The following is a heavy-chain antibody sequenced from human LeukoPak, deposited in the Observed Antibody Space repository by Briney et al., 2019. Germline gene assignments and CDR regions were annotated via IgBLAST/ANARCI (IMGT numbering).Heavy chain of an antibody. CDR2: ISWNSGSI. J-gene: IGHJ4*02. Sequence: GGSLRLSCAASGFTFDDYAMHWVRQAPGKGLEWVSGISWNSGSIGYADSVKGRFTISRDNAKNSLYLQMNSLRAEDTAVYYCARDGSMVRGVIKYYFDYWGQGTLVTVSS. D-gene: IGHD3-10*01. V-gene: IGHV3-9*01. CDR3: ARDGSMVRGVIKYYFDY. CDR1: GFTFDDYA.